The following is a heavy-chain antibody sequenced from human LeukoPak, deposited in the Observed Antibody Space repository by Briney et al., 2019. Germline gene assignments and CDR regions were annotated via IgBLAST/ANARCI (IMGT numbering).Heavy chain of an antibody. D-gene: IGHD3-22*01. CDR2: INPESGDT. CDR3: ARERDSSGYSPLDP. J-gene: IGHJ5*02. CDR1: GYTFTGHY. V-gene: IGHV1-2*02. Sequence: ASVKVSCKASGYTFTGHYIHWVRQAPGQGLEWMGWINPESGDTKYAPQFEGRFTMIRDTSMTTAYMELRGLRLDDTAVYYCARERDSSGYSPLDPWGRGTLVTVSS.